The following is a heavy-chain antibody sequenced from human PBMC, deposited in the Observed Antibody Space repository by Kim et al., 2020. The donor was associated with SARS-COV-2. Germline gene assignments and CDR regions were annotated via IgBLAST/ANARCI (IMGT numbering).Heavy chain of an antibody. CDR3: ASAFCSGSSCYWGAFEY. CDR2: RNPSSGNT. J-gene: IGHJ4*02. V-gene: IGHV1-8*01. Sequence: ASVKVSCKASGYTFTSYDINWIRQVTGQGFEWMGWRNPSSGNTGYAQKFQGRVTMTRNTSITTAYMELSSLRSEDTAVYYCASAFCSGSSCYWGAFEYWGQGTLVTVSS. CDR1: GYTFTSYD. D-gene: IGHD2-15*01.